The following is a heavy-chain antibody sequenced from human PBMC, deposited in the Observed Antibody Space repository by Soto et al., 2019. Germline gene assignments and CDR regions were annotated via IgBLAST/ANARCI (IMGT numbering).Heavy chain of an antibody. CDR2: ISYDGSNK. J-gene: IGHJ6*02. Sequence: QVQVVESGGGVVQPGRSLRLSCAASGFTFNTYGMHWVRQAPGKGLEWVAVISYDGSNKYYADSVKGRLTISRDNSKNTLYLQMNSLRAEDTAVYYCAKGQHCSSTSCYFYYYGMDVWGQGTTVAVSS. CDR3: AKGQHCSSTSCYFYYYGMDV. CDR1: GFTFNTYG. V-gene: IGHV3-30*18. D-gene: IGHD2-2*01.